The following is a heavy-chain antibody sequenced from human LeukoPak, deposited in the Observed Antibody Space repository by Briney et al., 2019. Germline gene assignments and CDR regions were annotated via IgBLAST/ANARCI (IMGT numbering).Heavy chain of an antibody. D-gene: IGHD2-21*02. CDR1: GGSFSGYH. CDR2: INHSGST. J-gene: IGHJ4*02. Sequence: PSETLSLTCAVYGGSFSGYHWSWIRQPPGKGLEWIGEINHSGSTNYNPSLKNRVTISVDTSKNQFSLKLSSVTAADTAVYYCARENVVVTAIDYWGQGTLVTVSS. CDR3: ARENVVVTAIDY. V-gene: IGHV4-34*01.